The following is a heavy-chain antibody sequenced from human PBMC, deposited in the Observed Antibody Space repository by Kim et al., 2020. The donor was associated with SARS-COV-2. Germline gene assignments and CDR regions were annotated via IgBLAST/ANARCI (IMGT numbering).Heavy chain of an antibody. D-gene: IGHD4-17*01. Sequence: YYVGDVRGHLTISKDTAKNSLYLQMSSLRVEDTAVYYCARVHGDYNDFDYWGQGTLVTVSS. CDR3: ARVHGDYNDFDY. V-gene: IGHV3-7*01. J-gene: IGHJ4*02.